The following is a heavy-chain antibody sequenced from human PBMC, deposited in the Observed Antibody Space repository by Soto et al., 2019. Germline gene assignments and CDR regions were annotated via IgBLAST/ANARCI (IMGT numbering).Heavy chain of an antibody. CDR2: IYWDDDK. CDR1: GFSLSTSGVG. CDR3: TRTIVVQAVYYFDY. V-gene: IGHV2-5*02. Sequence: QITLKESGPTLVKPTQTLTLTCTFSGFSLSTSGVGVGWIRQPPGKALEWLALIYWDDDKRYSPSLKSRLTIXKXTXINQVVLTMTNMDPVDTATYYCTRTIVVQAVYYFDYWGQGTLVTVSS. D-gene: IGHD2-15*01. J-gene: IGHJ4*02.